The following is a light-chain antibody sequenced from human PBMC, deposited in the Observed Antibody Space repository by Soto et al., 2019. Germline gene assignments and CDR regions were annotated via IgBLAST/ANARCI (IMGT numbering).Light chain of an antibody. CDR1: QTISSW. J-gene: IGKJ1*01. Sequence: DIQITLSPSSLSAYVGDRVTITCRASQTISSWLAWYQQKPGKAPKLLIYKASTLKSGVPSRFSGSGSGTEFTLTISSLQPDDFATYYCQQDTSYSEAFGHGTKVDIK. V-gene: IGKV1-5*03. CDR2: KAS. CDR3: QQDTSYSEA.